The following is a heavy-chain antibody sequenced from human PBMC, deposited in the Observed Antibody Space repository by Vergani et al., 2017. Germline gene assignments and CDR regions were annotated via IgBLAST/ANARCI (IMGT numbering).Heavy chain of an antibody. CDR1: GGSISSYY. J-gene: IGHJ4*02. CDR3: AREEGGGPEVLRNFDWSPHFDY. D-gene: IGHD3-9*01. CDR2: IYYSGST. Sequence: QVQLQESGPGLVKPSETLSLTCTVSGGSISSYYWSWIWQPPAKGLEWIGYIYYSGSTNYNPSLKCRVTISVDTSKNQCSLKLSSVTAADTAVYYCAREEGGGPEVLRNFDWSPHFDYWGQGTLVTVSS. V-gene: IGHV4-59*01.